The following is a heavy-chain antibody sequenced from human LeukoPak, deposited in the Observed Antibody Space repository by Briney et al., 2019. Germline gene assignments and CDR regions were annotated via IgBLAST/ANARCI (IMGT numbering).Heavy chain of an antibody. V-gene: IGHV3-23*01. CDR3: ARVVGATYINWFDP. CDR2: ISGSGGST. Sequence: GGSLRLSCAASGFTFSSYAMSWVRQAPGKGLEWVSAISGSGGSTYYADSVKGRFTISRDNSKNTLYLQMNSLRAEDTALYHCARVVGATYINWFDPWGQGTLVTVSS. CDR1: GFTFSSYA. D-gene: IGHD1-26*01. J-gene: IGHJ5*02.